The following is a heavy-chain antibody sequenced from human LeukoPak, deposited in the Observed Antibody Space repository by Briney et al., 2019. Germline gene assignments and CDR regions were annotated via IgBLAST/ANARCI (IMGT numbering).Heavy chain of an antibody. V-gene: IGHV4-34*01. J-gene: IGHJ4*02. D-gene: IGHD6-13*01. CDR2: INHSGST. CDR3: ARPTRTRYSSSWFDY. CDR1: GVSFSGYY. Sequence: SETLSLTCAVYGVSFSGYYWSWIRQPPGKGLEWIGEINHSGSTNYNPSLKSRVTISVDTSKNQFSLKLSSVTAADTAVYYCARPTRTRYSSSWFDYWGRGTLVTVSS.